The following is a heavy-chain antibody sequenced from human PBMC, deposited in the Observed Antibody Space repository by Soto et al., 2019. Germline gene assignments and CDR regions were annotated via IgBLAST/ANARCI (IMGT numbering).Heavy chain of an antibody. Sequence: QVQLQESGPGLVKPSQTLSLICTVSGDYIRNGFYYWSWIRQHPGKCLEWIGNIYYVGSTSYNPSLKRRVTISIDRSKTQFSLTLNSVTAADTAVYYCAKDETTRPWFNPWGQGTLVIVSS. CDR2: IYYVGST. V-gene: IGHV4-31*03. CDR1: GDYIRNGFYY. CDR3: AKDETTRPWFNP. J-gene: IGHJ5*02. D-gene: IGHD1-1*01.